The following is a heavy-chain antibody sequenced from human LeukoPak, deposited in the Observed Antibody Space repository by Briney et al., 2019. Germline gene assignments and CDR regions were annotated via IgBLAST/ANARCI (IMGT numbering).Heavy chain of an antibody. D-gene: IGHD3-22*01. CDR3: ARGRRDSSGYYSGDY. J-gene: IGHJ4*02. Sequence: PGGSLRLSCAASGFTFSSYSMNWVRQAPGKGLEWVSSISSSSSYIYYAGSVKGRFTISRDNAKNSLYLQMNSLRAEDTAVYYCARGRRDSSGYYSGDYWGQGTLVTVSS. V-gene: IGHV3-21*01. CDR1: GFTFSSYS. CDR2: ISSSSSYI.